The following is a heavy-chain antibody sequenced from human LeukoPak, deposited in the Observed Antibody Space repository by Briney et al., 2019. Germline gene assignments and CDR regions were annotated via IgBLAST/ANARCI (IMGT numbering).Heavy chain of an antibody. CDR1: GFTFTNYA. CDR2: ISAGGDIT. Sequence: PGGSLRLSCAASGFTFTNYAMYWVRQAPGKGLEWVSSISAGGDITYYADSVKGRFTISRDNSKNTLFLQMNSLRAEDTAVFYCAKRVVVGVNTGKACDYWAQGTLVTVSS. CDR3: AKRVVVGVNTGKACDY. V-gene: IGHV3-23*01. J-gene: IGHJ4*02. D-gene: IGHD2-15*01.